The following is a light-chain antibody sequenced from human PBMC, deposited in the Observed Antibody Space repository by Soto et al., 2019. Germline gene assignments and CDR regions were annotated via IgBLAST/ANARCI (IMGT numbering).Light chain of an antibody. J-gene: IGLJ3*02. Sequence: QSVLTHPPSVSGAPGQRVTISCTGNSSNIGAGYAVHWYQLLPGAAPKLLIYTNTNRLSGVPDRFSGSRSGPSASLAITGLQAEDEGEYSCQSYDASLNWVFGGGTKLTVL. V-gene: IGLV1-40*01. CDR2: TNT. CDR1: SSNIGAGYA. CDR3: QSYDASLNWV.